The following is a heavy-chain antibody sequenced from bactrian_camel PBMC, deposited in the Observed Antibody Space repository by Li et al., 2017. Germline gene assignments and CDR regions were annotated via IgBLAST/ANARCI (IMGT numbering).Heavy chain of an antibody. CDR1: GFSVSSQC. CDR2: ISSDGTT. J-gene: IGHJ4*01. CDR3: AADFIGGKIFDGRTFKK. Sequence: QLVESGGDSVQAGGSLRLSCAASGFSVSSQCMGWFRQAPGQERELVSTISSDGTTSFLDSVKGRFTISKNRAKNFVLLLMNNLNPEDTVMYYCAADFIGGKIFDGRTFKKWGQGTQVTVS. D-gene: IGHD7*01. V-gene: IGHV3S53*01.